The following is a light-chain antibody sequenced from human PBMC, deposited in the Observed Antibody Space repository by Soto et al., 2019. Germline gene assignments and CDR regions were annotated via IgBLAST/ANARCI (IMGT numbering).Light chain of an antibody. J-gene: IGLJ1*01. CDR2: EVS. V-gene: IGLV2-8*01. CDR3: SSYAGSTNYV. Sequence: QSVLTQPPSASGSPGQSVTISCTGTSSDVGGYNYVSWYQQHPGKAPKLMIYEVSKRPSGVPDRFSGSKSGNTASLTVSGLQAEHEADYYCSSYAGSTNYVFGTGTKVTVL. CDR1: SSDVGGYNY.